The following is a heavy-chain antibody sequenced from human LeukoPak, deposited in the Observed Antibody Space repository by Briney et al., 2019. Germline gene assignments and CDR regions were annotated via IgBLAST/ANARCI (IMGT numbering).Heavy chain of an antibody. CDR3: ATCSGGSCYSYYFDY. CDR2: INAGNGNT. J-gene: IGHJ4*02. V-gene: IGHV1-3*01. D-gene: IGHD2-15*01. CDR1: GYTFTSYA. Sequence: ASVKVSCKASGYTFTSYAMHWVRQAPGQGLEWMGWINAGNGNTKYSQKFQGRVTITRDTSASTAYMELSSLRSEDTAVYYCATCSGGSCYSYYFDYWGQGTLVTVSS.